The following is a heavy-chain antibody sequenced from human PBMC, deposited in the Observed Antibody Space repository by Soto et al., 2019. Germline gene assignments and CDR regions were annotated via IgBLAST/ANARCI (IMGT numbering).Heavy chain of an antibody. CDR3: AKRGSGSYYDY. CDR1: GFTFSSYA. V-gene: IGHV3-23*01. Sequence: GGSLRLSCAASGFTFSSYAMSWVRRAPGKGLDWVSAISGSGGSTYYADSVKGRFTISRDNSKNTLYLQMNSLRAEDTAVYYCAKRGSGSYYDYWGQGTLVTVSS. D-gene: IGHD1-26*01. J-gene: IGHJ4*02. CDR2: ISGSGGST.